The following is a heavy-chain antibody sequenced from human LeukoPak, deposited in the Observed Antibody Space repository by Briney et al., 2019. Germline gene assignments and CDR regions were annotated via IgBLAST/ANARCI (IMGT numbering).Heavy chain of an antibody. D-gene: IGHD2-2*01. CDR3: ARVVPAAKVYYYYYMDV. Sequence: KTGGSLRLSCAASGFTFSSYSMNWVRQAPGKGLEWVSSISSSSSYIYYADSVKGRFTISRDNAKNSLYLQMNSLRAEDTAVYYCARVVPAAKVYYYYYMDVWGKGTTVTVSS. V-gene: IGHV3-21*01. CDR1: GFTFSSYS. CDR2: ISSSSSYI. J-gene: IGHJ6*03.